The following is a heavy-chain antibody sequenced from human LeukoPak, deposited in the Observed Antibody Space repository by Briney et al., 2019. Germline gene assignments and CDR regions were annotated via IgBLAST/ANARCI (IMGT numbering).Heavy chain of an antibody. J-gene: IGHJ2*01. D-gene: IGHD2-2*01. V-gene: IGHV4-59*12. CDR1: GGSISSYY. Sequence: SETLSLTCTVSGGSISSYYWSWIRQPPGKGLEWIGYIYHSGSTYYNPSLKSRVTISVDTSKNQFSLKLSSVTAADTAVYYCARVRVPIVVVPAAKYWYFDLWGRGTLVTVSS. CDR3: ARVRVPIVVVPAAKYWYFDL. CDR2: IYHSGST.